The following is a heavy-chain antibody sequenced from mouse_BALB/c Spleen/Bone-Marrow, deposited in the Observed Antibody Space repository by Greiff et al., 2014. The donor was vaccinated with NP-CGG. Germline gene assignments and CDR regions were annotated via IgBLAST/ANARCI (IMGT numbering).Heavy chain of an antibody. Sequence: VKVEESGPGLVAPSQSLSITCTVSGFSLTSYGVHWVRQPPGKGLEWLVVIWSDGSTTYNSALKSRLSISKDNSKSQVFLKMNSLQTDDTAMYYCARNYGNYVGAMDYWGQGTSVTVSS. CDR3: ARNYGNYVGAMDY. V-gene: IGHV2-6*02. CDR1: GFSLTSYG. CDR2: IWSDGST. J-gene: IGHJ4*01. D-gene: IGHD2-1*01.